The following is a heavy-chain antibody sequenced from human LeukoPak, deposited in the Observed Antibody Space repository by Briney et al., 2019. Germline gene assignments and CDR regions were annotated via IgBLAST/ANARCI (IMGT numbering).Heavy chain of an antibody. J-gene: IGHJ4*02. CDR2: IKQDGSEK. V-gene: IGHV3-7*03. D-gene: IGHD2-2*02. CDR1: GFTFSSYW. CDR3: AKAPDTRIADFDY. Sequence: GGSLRLSCAASGFTFSSYWMSWVRQAPGKGLEWVANIKQDGSEKYYVDSVKGRFTISRDNAKNSLYLQMNSLRAEDTAVYYCAKAPDTRIADFDYWGQGTLVTVSS.